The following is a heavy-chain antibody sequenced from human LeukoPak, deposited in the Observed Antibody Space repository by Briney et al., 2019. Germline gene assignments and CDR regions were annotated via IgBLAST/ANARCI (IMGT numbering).Heavy chain of an antibody. CDR1: GFTFSSYW. D-gene: IGHD1-26*01. V-gene: IGHV3-7*01. J-gene: IGHJ3*01. CDR3: ARDSRFPYSSGSYYSG. Sequence: HPGGSLRLSCAASGFTFSSYWMSWVRQAPGKGLEWVANIKQDGSEKYYVDSVKGGFTISRDNAKNSLYLQMNSLRAEDTAVYYCARDSRFPYSSGSYYSGWGQGTMVTVSS. CDR2: IKQDGSEK.